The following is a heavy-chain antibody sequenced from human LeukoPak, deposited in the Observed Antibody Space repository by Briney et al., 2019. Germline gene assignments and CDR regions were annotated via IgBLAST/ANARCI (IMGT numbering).Heavy chain of an antibody. J-gene: IGHJ3*02. V-gene: IGHV5-51*01. Sequence: PGESLKISCKGSGYSFTSYWLGWVRQMPGKGLEWMGIIYPGDSDTRYSPSFQGQVTISADKSISTAYLQWSSLKASDTAMYYCATPTYSSSWYVGAFDIWGQGTMVTVSS. CDR2: IYPGDSDT. CDR3: ATPTYSSSWYVGAFDI. CDR1: GYSFTSYW. D-gene: IGHD6-13*01.